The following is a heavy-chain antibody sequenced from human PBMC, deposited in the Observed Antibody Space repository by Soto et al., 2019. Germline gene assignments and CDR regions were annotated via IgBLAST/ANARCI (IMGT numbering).Heavy chain of an antibody. Sequence: EVQLLESGGGLVLPGGSLRLSCAASGFTFRSYAMNWVRQAPGKGLEWVSAISGSGGSTYYADSVKGRFTISRDNSKNTLYLQMNSLRAEDTAVYYCAKDSNYDAYYYYGMDVWGQGTTVTVSS. D-gene: IGHD3-3*01. CDR3: AKDSNYDAYYYYGMDV. J-gene: IGHJ6*02. CDR1: GFTFRSYA. V-gene: IGHV3-23*01. CDR2: ISGSGGST.